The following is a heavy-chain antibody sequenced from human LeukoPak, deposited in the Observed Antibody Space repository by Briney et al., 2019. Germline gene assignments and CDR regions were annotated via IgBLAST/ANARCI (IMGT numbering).Heavy chain of an antibody. V-gene: IGHV4-39*01. CDR3: ARGDCSSTSCYSVDY. Sequence: SETLSLTCTVSGGSTSISSYYWGWIRQPPGKMLEWIGSIYYSGSTYYNPSLKSRVTISVDTSKNQFSLKLSSVTAADTAVYYCARGDCSSTSCYSVDYWGQGTLVTVSS. CDR1: GGSTSISSYY. D-gene: IGHD2-2*02. CDR2: IYYSGST. J-gene: IGHJ4*02.